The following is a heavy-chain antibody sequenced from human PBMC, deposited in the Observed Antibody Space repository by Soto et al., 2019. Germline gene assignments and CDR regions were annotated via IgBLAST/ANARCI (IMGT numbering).Heavy chain of an antibody. Sequence: SETLSLTCTVSGGSISSYSWSWIRRPPGKGLEWIGYIFYSGSTNYNPSLKSRVTISVDTSKNQFSLKLSSVTAADTAVYYCARDLRLTMVRGVFNWFDPWGQGTLVTVSS. J-gene: IGHJ5*02. D-gene: IGHD3-10*01. CDR3: ARDLRLTMVRGVFNWFDP. V-gene: IGHV4-59*01. CDR1: GGSISSYS. CDR2: IFYSGST.